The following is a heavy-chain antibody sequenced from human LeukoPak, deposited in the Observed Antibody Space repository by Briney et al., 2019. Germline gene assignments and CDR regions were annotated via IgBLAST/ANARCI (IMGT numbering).Heavy chain of an antibody. V-gene: IGHV3-30*02. CDR1: GFTFSSYG. J-gene: IGHJ4*02. CDR3: AKEGIAAAGTVGY. CDR2: IRYDGSNK. Sequence: PGGSLRLSCAASGFTFSSYGMHWVRQAPGKELEWVAFIRYDGSNKYYADSVKGRFTISRDNSKNTLYLQMNSLRAEDTAVYYCAKEGIAAAGTVGYWGQGTLVTVSS. D-gene: IGHD6-13*01.